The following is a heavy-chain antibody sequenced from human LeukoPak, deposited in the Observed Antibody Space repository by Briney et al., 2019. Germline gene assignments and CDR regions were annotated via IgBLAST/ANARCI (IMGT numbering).Heavy chain of an antibody. Sequence: GGSLRLSCTPSGFTFGDYAMSWFRQAPGKGLEWVGFIRSKAYGGTTEYAASVKGRFTISRDDSKSIAYLQMHSLKTEDTAVYYCTRGPWELLRFDYWGQGTLVTVSS. CDR3: TRGPWELLRFDY. J-gene: IGHJ4*02. D-gene: IGHD1-26*01. CDR2: IRSKAYGGTT. V-gene: IGHV3-49*03. CDR1: GFTFGDYA.